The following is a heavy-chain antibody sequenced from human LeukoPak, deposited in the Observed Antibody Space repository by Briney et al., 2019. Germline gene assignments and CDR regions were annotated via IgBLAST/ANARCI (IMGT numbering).Heavy chain of an antibody. V-gene: IGHV3-49*04. CDR1: GYTFGDYA. CDR2: IRSKAYGGTT. D-gene: IGHD3-10*01. Sequence: GGSLRLSCTASGYTFGDYAMSWVRQAPGKGLEWVGFIRSKAYGGTTEYAASVKGRFTISRDDSKSIAYLQMNSLKTEDTAVYYCTRAKAPSPYGSGRSTPAVRYFDYWGQGTLVTVSS. J-gene: IGHJ4*02. CDR3: TRAKAPSPYGSGRSTPAVRYFDY.